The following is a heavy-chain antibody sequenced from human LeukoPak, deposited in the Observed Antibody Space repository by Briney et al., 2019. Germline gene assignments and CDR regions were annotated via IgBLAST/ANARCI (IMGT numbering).Heavy chain of an antibody. CDR2: INDDGTVT. J-gene: IGHJ2*01. D-gene: IGHD6-19*01. CDR1: GFTFSNYE. Sequence: GGSLRLSCAASGFTFSNYEMNWVRQAPGKGLVWVSPINDDGTVTTYADSVKGRFTISRDNAKNTLYLQMNSLRVEDTAVYYCVRDSPSGFFDLWGRGTLVTVSS. CDR3: VRDSPSGFFDL. V-gene: IGHV3-74*01.